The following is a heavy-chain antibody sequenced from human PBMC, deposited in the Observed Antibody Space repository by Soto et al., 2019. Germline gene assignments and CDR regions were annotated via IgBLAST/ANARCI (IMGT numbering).Heavy chain of an antibody. CDR2: IFSNDEK. D-gene: IGHD3-22*01. CDR1: GFSLSNARMG. Sequence: SGPTLVNPTETLTLTCTVSGFSLSNARMGVSWIRQPPGKALEWLAHIFSNDEKSYSTSLKSRLNISKHTSKSQVVLTMTNMDPVDTATYYCARFYYYDSSGSYYYYYGMDVWGQGTTVTVSS. J-gene: IGHJ6*02. CDR3: ARFYYYDSSGSYYYYYGMDV. V-gene: IGHV2-26*01.